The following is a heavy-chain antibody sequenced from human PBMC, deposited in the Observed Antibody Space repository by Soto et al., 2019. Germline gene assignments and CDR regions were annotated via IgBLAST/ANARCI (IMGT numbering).Heavy chain of an antibody. CDR1: GYSFTNNG. D-gene: IGHD6-13*01. Sequence: SVKVSCKASGYSFTNNGISWVRQAPGQGLEWMGWISAYNGNTNYVKKFQGRVTMTTDTSTSTASMELRSLRSDDTAVYYCARVSYSGNWFVHSVAGPNWFDPWGQGTLVTVSS. J-gene: IGHJ5*02. CDR3: ARVSYSGNWFVHSVAGPNWFDP. CDR2: ISAYNGNT. V-gene: IGHV1-18*01.